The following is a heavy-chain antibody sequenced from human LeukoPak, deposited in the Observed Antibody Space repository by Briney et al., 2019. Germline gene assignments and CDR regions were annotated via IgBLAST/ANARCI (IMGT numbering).Heavy chain of an antibody. V-gene: IGHV6-1*01. CDR3: AKGGRGLYVSLFDP. Sequence: SQTLSLTCAISGDSVSSDSASWNWIRLSPSRGLEWLGRTYYRSRWYYDYAVSVESRITINPDTSKNLFSLHLISVTPEDTAVYYCAKGGRGLYVSLFDPWGQGTLVTVSS. CDR2: TYYRSRWYY. CDR1: GDSVSSDSAS. D-gene: IGHD2-8*01. J-gene: IGHJ5*02.